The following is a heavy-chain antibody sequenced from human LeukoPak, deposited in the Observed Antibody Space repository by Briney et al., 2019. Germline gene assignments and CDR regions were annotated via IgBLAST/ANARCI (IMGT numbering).Heavy chain of an antibody. D-gene: IGHD6-13*01. CDR2: INPNSGGT. CDR1: GYTFTGYY. Sequence: ASVKVSCKASGYTFTGYYMHWVRQAPGQGLEWMGWINPNSGGTNYAQKFQGRVTMTRDTSISTAYMELSRLRSDDTAVYYCARERPELGIAAAGLDYWGQGTLVTVSS. V-gene: IGHV1-2*02. J-gene: IGHJ4*02. CDR3: ARERPELGIAAAGLDY.